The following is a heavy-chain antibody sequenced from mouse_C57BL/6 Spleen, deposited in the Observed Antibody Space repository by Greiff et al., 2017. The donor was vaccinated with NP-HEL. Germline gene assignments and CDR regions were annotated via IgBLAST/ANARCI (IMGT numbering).Heavy chain of an antibody. D-gene: IGHD2-5*01. V-gene: IGHV2-5*01. CDR3: AKNWSNYDYYAMDY. CDR2: IWRGGST. Sequence: VQLVESGPGLVQPSQSLSITCTVSGFSLTSYGVHWVRQSPGKGLEWLGVIWRGGSTDYNAAFMSRLSITKDNSKSQVFFKMNSLQADDTAIYYCAKNWSNYDYYAMDYWGQGTSVTVSS. J-gene: IGHJ4*01. CDR1: GFSLTSYG.